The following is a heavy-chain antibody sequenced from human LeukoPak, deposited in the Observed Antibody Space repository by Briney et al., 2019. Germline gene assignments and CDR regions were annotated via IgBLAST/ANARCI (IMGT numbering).Heavy chain of an antibody. D-gene: IGHD3-10*01. CDR3: ARSGPTVLWSKYFDY. CDR1: GFTLNTFY. CDR2: LYTAGVT. V-gene: IGHV3-66*01. J-gene: IGHJ4*02. Sequence: PGGSLRLSCAASGFTLNTFYMSWVRQARGKGLEWVSVLYTAGVTYYPASVQGRFTISRDTSKNPLFLQMDDLRADGTARYYCARSGPTVLWSKYFDYWGQGALVTVSS.